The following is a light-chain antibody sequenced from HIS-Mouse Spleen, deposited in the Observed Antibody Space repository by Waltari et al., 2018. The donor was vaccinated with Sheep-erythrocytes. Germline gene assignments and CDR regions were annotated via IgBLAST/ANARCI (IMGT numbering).Light chain of an antibody. CDR3: QAWDSSTAV. CDR2: QDS. CDR1: ALPKHD. J-gene: IGLJ2*01. Sequence: SYELTQPPSVSVSPGQTARITCSGDALPKHDAYWYQQKPGQSPVLVIYQDSKRPSGIPERFSGSNYGNTATLTISGTQAMDEADYYCQAWDSSTAVFGGGTKLTVL. V-gene: IGLV3-1*01.